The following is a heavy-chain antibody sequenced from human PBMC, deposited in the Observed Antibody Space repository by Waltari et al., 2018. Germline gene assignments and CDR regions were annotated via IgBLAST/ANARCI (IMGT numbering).Heavy chain of an antibody. V-gene: IGHV4-4*07. D-gene: IGHD3-10*01. CDR2: IDTSGST. CDR3: ARAGRTYGDYYYYLDV. CDR1: GGSISSYF. J-gene: IGHJ6*03. Sequence: QVQLQESGPGLVKPSETLSLTCTVSGGSISSYFWSWIRQPAGKGLEWIGRIDTSGSTAYNPSRKSLVTMSVDTSENQFSLKLSSVTAADTAVYYCARAGRTYGDYYYYLDVWGKGTTVTISS.